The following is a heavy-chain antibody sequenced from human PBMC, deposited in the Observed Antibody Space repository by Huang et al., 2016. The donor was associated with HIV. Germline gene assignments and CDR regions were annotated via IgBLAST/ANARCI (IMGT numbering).Heavy chain of an antibody. V-gene: IGHV3-30*18. CDR3: AKDKYLMSTILAYYFDC. J-gene: IGHJ4*02. D-gene: IGHD3-3*01. CDR2: VSFDGSTK. Sequence: QVQLVESGGGVVQPGRSLRLSCTASGFSFSSYGMLWVRQAPGKGLEWVAVVSFDGSTKYSADSVKGRFTISRDNSKNTLYLQMNSLTVEDTAVYYCAKDKYLMSTILAYYFDCWGQGTLVTVSS. CDR1: GFSFSSYG.